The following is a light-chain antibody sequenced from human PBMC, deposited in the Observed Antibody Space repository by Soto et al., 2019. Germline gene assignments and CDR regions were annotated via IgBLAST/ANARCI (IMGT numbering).Light chain of an antibody. V-gene: IGKV1-5*01. CDR2: DAS. CDR1: QSISSW. CDR3: QQYNSYSWT. J-gene: IGKJ1*01. Sequence: DIQMTQSPSTLSASVGDRATITCRASQSISSWLAWYHQKPGKAPKLLIYDASSLESGVPSRFSGSGSGTEFTLTISSLQPDDFATYYCQQYNSYSWTFGQGTKVEIK.